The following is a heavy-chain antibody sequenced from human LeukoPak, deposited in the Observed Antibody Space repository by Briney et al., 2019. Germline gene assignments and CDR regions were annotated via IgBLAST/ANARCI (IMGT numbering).Heavy chain of an antibody. V-gene: IGHV4-4*07. CDR3: ARGYGGDCNWFDP. CDR2: VHVTRGT. Sequence: SETLSLTCSVSGGSISSHYWSWIRQPAGKGLEWIGRVHVTRGTNYNPSLKSRVTMSVDTSKSQFSLRLSSVTAADTAIYYCARGYGGDCNWFDPWGQGTLVTVSS. D-gene: IGHD4-17*01. CDR1: GGSISSHY. J-gene: IGHJ5*02.